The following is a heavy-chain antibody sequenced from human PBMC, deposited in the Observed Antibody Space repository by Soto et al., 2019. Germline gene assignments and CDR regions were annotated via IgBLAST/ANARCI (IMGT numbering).Heavy chain of an antibody. CDR3: AREDSIIIPAVSDF. V-gene: IGHV3-21*01. CDR2: VSKSDYT. Sequence: GSLRLSCLVSGFTFNNYGINWVRQAPGKGLEWVSTVSKSDYTYYSDSVKGRFTISRDNAKNSVSLQMNTLRAEDTAVYYCAREDSIIIPAVSDFWGQGTLVTVYS. J-gene: IGHJ4*02. D-gene: IGHD2-2*01. CDR1: GFTFNNYG.